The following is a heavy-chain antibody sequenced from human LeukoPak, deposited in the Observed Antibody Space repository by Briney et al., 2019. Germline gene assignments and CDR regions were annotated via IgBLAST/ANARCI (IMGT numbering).Heavy chain of an antibody. D-gene: IGHD5-12*01. CDR3: AKGAPSGYYANWFDP. J-gene: IGHJ5*02. CDR2: ISSSSSYI. CDR1: GFTFSTYS. Sequence: GGSLRLSCAASGFTFSTYSMNWVRQAPGKGLEWVSFISSSSSYIYYADSLKGRFTISRDNAKNSLYLQMNSLRAEDTAVYYCAKGAPSGYYANWFDPWGQGTLVTVSS. V-gene: IGHV3-21*04.